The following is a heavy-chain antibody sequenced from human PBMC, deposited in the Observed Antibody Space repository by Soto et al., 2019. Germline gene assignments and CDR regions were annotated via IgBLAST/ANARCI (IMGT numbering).Heavy chain of an antibody. D-gene: IGHD6-6*01. CDR3: ASSSGDYIESRELDY. CDR1: GFSVSNNY. J-gene: IGHJ4*02. CDR2: INADGNA. V-gene: IGHV3-66*01. Sequence: EVQLVESGGGLVQPGKSLRLSCSASGFSVSNNYMNWVRQAPGKGLEWVSLINADGNAHYTDSVNGRFIISRDNSKNTLYLQLNSLRVDDTAVYYCASSSGDYIESRELDYWGQGTLVTVSS.